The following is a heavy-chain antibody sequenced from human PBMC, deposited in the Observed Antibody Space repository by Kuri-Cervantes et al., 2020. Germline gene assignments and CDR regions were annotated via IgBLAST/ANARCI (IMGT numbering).Heavy chain of an antibody. CDR1: GGSISSSNW. Sequence: SETLSLTCAVSGGSISSSNWWSWVRQPPGKGLEWIGEIYHSGSTYYNPSLKSRVTISVDTSKNQFSLKLSSVTAADTAVYYCARLAYYFDSGGRDYFDYWGQGTLVTVSS. J-gene: IGHJ4*02. D-gene: IGHD3-22*01. V-gene: IGHV4-4*02. CDR2: IYHSGST. CDR3: ARLAYYFDSGGRDYFDY.